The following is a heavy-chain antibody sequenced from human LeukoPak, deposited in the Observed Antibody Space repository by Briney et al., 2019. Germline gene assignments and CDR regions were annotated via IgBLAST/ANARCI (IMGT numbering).Heavy chain of an antibody. CDR1: GFTFDDYG. D-gene: IGHD3-22*01. CDR3: VGGNRYYDSSGYSDPFDY. Sequence: PGGSLRLSCAASGFTFDDYGMSWVRQAPGKGLECVSGINWNGGSTGYADSVKGRFTIYRDNAKNSLYLQMNSLRAEDTALYYCVGGNRYYDSSGYSDPFDYWGQGTLVTVSS. J-gene: IGHJ4*02. CDR2: INWNGGST. V-gene: IGHV3-20*04.